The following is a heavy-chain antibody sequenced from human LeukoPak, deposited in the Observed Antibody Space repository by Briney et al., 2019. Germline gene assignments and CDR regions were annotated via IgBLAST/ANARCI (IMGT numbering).Heavy chain of an antibody. CDR3: ARCAAKYNWFDP. CDR1: GYTFTGYY. J-gene: IGHJ5*02. CDR2: INPNSGGT. V-gene: IGHV1-2*02. D-gene: IGHD6-25*01. Sequence: ASVKVSCKASGYTFTGYYMHWVRQAPGQGLEWMGWINPNSGGTNYAQKFQGRVTMTRDTSISTAYMELSRLRSDDTAVYYFARCAAKYNWFDPWGQGTLVTVSS.